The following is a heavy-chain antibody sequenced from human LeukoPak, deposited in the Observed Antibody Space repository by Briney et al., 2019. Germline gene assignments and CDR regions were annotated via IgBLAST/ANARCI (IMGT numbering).Heavy chain of an antibody. J-gene: IGHJ4*02. CDR2: MWYDGSHK. V-gene: IGHV3-33*01. Sequence: GGSLRLSCVASGFTFSNYGMHWVRQAPGKGLEWVAVMWYDGSHKYYADSVKGRFTISGDNSKNTLYLQMNSLRAEDTAVYYCARGDCITTSCYNSDSWGQGTLVTVSS. CDR1: GFTFSNYG. CDR3: ARGDCITTSCYNSDS. D-gene: IGHD2-2*02.